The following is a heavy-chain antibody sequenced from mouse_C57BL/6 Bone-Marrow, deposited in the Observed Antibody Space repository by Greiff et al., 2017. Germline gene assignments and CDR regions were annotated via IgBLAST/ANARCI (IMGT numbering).Heavy chain of an antibody. CDR3: ARCGITTGRGYAMDY. J-gene: IGHJ4*01. D-gene: IGHD2-4*01. V-gene: IGHV1-26*01. Sequence: VQLQQSGPELVKPGASVKISCKASGYTFTDYYMNWVKQSHGKSLEWIGDINPNNGGTSYNQKFKGKATLTVDKSSSTAYMELRSLTSEDSAVYYCARCGITTGRGYAMDYWGQGTSVTVSS. CDR2: INPNNGGT. CDR1: GYTFTDYY.